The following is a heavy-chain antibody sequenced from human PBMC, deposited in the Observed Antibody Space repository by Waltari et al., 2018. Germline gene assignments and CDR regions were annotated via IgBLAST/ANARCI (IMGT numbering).Heavy chain of an antibody. CDR1: GDSVSSNSAA. Sequence: QVQLQQSGPGLVKPSQTLSLTCAISGDSVSSNSAAWHWIRPSPSRGLEWLGRTYYRSKWYNDYAVSVKSRITINPDTSKNQFSLQLNSVTPEDTAVYYCARDPIAVAGTGYGMDVWGQGTTVTVSS. J-gene: IGHJ6*02. CDR3: ARDPIAVAGTGYGMDV. D-gene: IGHD6-19*01. V-gene: IGHV6-1*01. CDR2: TYYRSKWYN.